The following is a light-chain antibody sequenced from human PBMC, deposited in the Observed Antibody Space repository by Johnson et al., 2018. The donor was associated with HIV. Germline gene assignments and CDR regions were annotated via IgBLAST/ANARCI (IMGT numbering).Light chain of an antibody. CDR1: SSNIGNNY. CDR3: GTWDGSLSAGAC. V-gene: IGLV1-51*01. Sequence: QSALTQPPSVSAAPGQRVSISCSGSSSNIGNNYVSWYQQRPGKAPKRRIYDNNKRPSGIPDRFSGSKSGTSATLGITGLQPGDEGAYSFGTWDGSLSAGACFVTVTYVTVL. CDR2: DNN. J-gene: IGLJ1*01.